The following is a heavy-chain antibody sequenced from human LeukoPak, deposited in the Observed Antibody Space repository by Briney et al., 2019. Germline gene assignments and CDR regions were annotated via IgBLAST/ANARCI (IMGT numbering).Heavy chain of an antibody. V-gene: IGHV3-11*01. CDR2: ISSSGRLM. J-gene: IGHJ6*02. CDR1: GFTFSDYY. Sequence: PGGSPRLSCAASGFTFSDYYINWIRQAPGKGLEWVSHISSSGRLMQYADSVKGRFTITRDNAQNFMSLQMNSLKPEDTAVYYCARDTNNGLDVWGRGTTVTVSS. CDR3: ARDTNNGLDV. D-gene: IGHD1-14*01.